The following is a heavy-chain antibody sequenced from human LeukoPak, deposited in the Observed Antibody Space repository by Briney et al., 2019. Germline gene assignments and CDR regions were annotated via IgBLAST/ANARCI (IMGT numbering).Heavy chain of an antibody. D-gene: IGHD6-6*01. CDR3: ARTSIAARRADFDY. V-gene: IGHV1-2*02. Sequence: GASVKVSCKASGYTFTDYYIHWVRQAPGQGFEWMGWINPNSGGGTNYAQKFQGRVTMTRDTSISTAYMELSSLRSNDTAVYCCARTSIAARRADFDYWGQGTLVTVSS. CDR2: INPNSGGGT. CDR1: GYTFTDYY. J-gene: IGHJ4*02.